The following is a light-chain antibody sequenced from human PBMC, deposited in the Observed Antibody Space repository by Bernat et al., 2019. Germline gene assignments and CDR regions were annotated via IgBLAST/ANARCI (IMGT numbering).Light chain of an antibody. Sequence: QSALTQPRSVSGSPGQSVTISCTGTSSDVGGYNYVSWYQQHPGKAPKLMIYDVNKRPSGVPDRFSGSKSGNTASLTISGLQAEDEADYYCCSYASNSAWVFGGGTKVTVL. CDR3: CSYASNSAWV. J-gene: IGLJ3*02. CDR1: SSDVGGYNY. V-gene: IGLV2-11*01. CDR2: DVN.